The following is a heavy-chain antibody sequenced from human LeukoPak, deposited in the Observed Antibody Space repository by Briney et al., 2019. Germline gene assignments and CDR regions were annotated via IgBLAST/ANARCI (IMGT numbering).Heavy chain of an antibody. CDR3: VFLGLGLPH. J-gene: IGHJ4*02. Sequence: GSLRLSCAASGFTFSSYAMSWVRQAPGKGLEWVSAIIGSGGSTYYADSVKGRFTISRDNSKNTLYLQMNSLRAEDTAVYYCVFLGLGLPHWGQGTLVTVSS. CDR2: IIGSGGST. D-gene: IGHD3-16*01. V-gene: IGHV3-23*01. CDR1: GFTFSSYA.